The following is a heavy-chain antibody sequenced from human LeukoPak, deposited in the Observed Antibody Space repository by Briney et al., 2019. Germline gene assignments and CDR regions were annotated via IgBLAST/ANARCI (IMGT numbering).Heavy chain of an antibody. V-gene: IGHV3-23*01. D-gene: IGHD3-22*01. CDR2: INAGGDYT. Sequence: GGSLRLSCAASGFTFNTYAMTWVRQASGKGLEWVSVINAGGDYTNSADSVKGRFTISRDNSENTFYLQMNSLRGEDTAVYYCATYSSASGIGYWGQGTLVSVSS. CDR3: ATYSSASGIGY. CDR1: GFTFNTYA. J-gene: IGHJ4*02.